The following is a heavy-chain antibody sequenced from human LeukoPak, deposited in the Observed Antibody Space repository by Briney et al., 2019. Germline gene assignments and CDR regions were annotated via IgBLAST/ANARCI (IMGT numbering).Heavy chain of an antibody. Sequence: TSETLSLTCTVSGGFLGSYYWSCVRQSPGKALEWIFFILYSDSTTYNPSLKSRVSLSVDTSKRQIFLRLTSASAADTAVYYCARHQMAGYSSSCNDHWGQGILVTVSS. CDR2: ILYSDST. D-gene: IGHD6-13*01. J-gene: IGHJ5*02. CDR1: GGFLGSYY. V-gene: IGHV4-59*08. CDR3: ARHQMAGYSSSCNDH.